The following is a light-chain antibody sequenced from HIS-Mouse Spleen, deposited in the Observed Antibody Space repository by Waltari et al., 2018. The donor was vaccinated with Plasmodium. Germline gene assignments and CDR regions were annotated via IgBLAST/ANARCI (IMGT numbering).Light chain of an antibody. J-gene: IGKJ3*01. Sequence: AIRMTQSPSSFSASTGDRVTITCRASQGISSYLAWYQQKPGKAPKLLNYAASTLQSGVPTRFSGSVTGTDFTLTISCLQTEDFATDYCQQYYSYPFTFGPGTKVDIK. V-gene: IGKV1-8*01. CDR1: QGISSY. CDR3: QQYYSYPFT. CDR2: AAS.